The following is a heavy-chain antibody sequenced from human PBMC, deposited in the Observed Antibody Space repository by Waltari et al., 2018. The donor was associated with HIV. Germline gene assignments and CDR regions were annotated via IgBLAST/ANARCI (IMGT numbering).Heavy chain of an antibody. Sequence: QVQLQQWGAGLLKPSETLSLTCDIYGGSFSGSFWTWVRQSPGKGLEWIGEINHSGTTNYNPSLKSRVSLSADTSKKQFSLNLTSVTAADTAVYYCARVWAAPYYFGTDPWGQGTQVTVSS. CDR1: GGSFSGSF. CDR3: ARVWAAPYYFGTDP. D-gene: IGHD3-10*01. CDR2: INHSGTT. V-gene: IGHV4-34*01. J-gene: IGHJ5*02.